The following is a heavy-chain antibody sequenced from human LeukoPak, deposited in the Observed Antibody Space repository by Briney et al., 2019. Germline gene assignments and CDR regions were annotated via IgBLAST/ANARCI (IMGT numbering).Heavy chain of an antibody. D-gene: IGHD1-1*01. V-gene: IGHV4-59*01. CDR3: ARGRVSSSTWYSTYYYYFYMDV. CDR1: DDSITMYY. J-gene: IGHJ6*03. CDR2: VDHTGST. Sequence: SETLSLTCSVSDDSITMYYWTWIRQPPGKGLEWIGYVDHTGSTNFNPSPNGRVSISRDTTKNLFSLRLRSVTAADTAVYFCARGRVSSSTWYSTYYYYFYMDVWGKGTTVTVSS.